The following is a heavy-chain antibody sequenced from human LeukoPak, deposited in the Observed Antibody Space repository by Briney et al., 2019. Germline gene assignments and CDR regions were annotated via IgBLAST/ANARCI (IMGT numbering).Heavy chain of an antibody. J-gene: IGHJ6*02. Sequence: SETLSLTCAVYGGSFSGYYWSWIRQPPGKGLEWIGEINHSGSTNYNPSLKSRVTISVDTSKNQFSLKLSSVTAADTAVYYCARASRYCSSTSCGGDGMDVWGQGTTVTVSS. D-gene: IGHD2-2*01. CDR1: GGSFSGYY. CDR2: INHSGST. V-gene: IGHV4-34*01. CDR3: ARASRYCSSTSCGGDGMDV.